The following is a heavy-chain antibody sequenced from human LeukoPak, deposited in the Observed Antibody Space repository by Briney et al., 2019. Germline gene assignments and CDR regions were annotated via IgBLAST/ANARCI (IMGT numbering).Heavy chain of an antibody. D-gene: IGHD3-10*01. CDR1: GYTFTSYD. Sequence: ASVKVSCKASGYTFTSYDINWVRQATGQGLEWMGWMNPNSGNTGYAQKFQGRVTMTRNTSISTAYMELSSLRSGDTAVYYCARGFVLLWFGELGPSYYYGMDVWGQGTTVTVSS. V-gene: IGHV1-8*01. CDR3: ARGFVLLWFGELGPSYYYGMDV. J-gene: IGHJ6*02. CDR2: MNPNSGNT.